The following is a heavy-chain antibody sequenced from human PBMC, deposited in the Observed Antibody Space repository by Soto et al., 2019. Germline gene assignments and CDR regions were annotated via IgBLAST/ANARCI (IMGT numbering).Heavy chain of an antibody. CDR2: ISYDGSNK. CDR1: GFTFSSYG. D-gene: IGHD6-19*01. J-gene: IGHJ4*02. CDR3: AKEGIAVAADFDY. V-gene: IGHV3-30*18. Sequence: GGSLRLSCAASGFTFSSYGMHWVRQAPGKGLEWVAVISYDGSNKYYADSVKGRFTISRDNSKNTLYLQMNSLRAEDTAVYYCAKEGIAVAADFDYWGQGTLVTVSS.